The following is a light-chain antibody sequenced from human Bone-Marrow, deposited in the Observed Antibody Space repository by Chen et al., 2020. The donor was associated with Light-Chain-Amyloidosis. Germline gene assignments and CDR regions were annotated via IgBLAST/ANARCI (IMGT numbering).Light chain of an antibody. CDR2: WAS. J-gene: IGKJ2*01. V-gene: IGKV4-1*01. Sequence: DIVLTQSPDSLAVSLGERGTINCKASQSVLSSPNNENYLAWHQQKPGQPPKLLLYWASIRESGVPDRFSGSGSGTDFTLTISNLQAEDVAVYYCQQYYSHPRTFGQGTKLEIK. CDR1: QSVLSSPNNENY. CDR3: QQYYSHPRT.